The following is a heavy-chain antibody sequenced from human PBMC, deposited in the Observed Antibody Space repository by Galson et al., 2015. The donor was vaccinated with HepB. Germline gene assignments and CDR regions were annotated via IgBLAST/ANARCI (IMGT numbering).Heavy chain of an antibody. CDR3: AKANRAFYYYYGMDV. V-gene: IGHV3-23*01. CDR2: ISGSGGST. D-gene: IGHD3-10*01. CDR1: GFTFSSYA. J-gene: IGHJ6*02. Sequence: SLRLSCAASGFTFSSYAMSWVRQAPGKGLEWVSAISGSGGSTYYADSVKGRFTISRDNSKNTLYLQMNSLRAEDTAVYYCAKANRAFYYYYGMDVWGQGTTVTVSS.